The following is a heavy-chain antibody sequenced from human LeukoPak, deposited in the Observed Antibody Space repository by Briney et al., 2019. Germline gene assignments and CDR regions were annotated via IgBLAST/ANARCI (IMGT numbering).Heavy chain of an antibody. CDR1: GGSISSYY. Sequence: SETLSLTCTVSGGSISSYYWSWIRQPPGKGLEWIGYIYYSGSTNYNPSLKSRVTISVDTSKNQFSLKLSSVTAADTAVYYCARSNYYDSSGYSWGAFGIWGQGTMVTVSS. D-gene: IGHD3-22*01. CDR2: IYYSGST. CDR3: ARSNYYDSSGYSWGAFGI. J-gene: IGHJ3*02. V-gene: IGHV4-59*08.